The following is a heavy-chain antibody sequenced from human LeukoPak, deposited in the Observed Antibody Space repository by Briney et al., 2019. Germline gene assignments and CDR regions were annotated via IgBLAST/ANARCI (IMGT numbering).Heavy chain of an antibody. Sequence: GASVKVSCKTSGYTFTGYYLLWVRQAPGQGLEWMGWINPNSGGTNYAQKFQGRVTMTRDTSIRTAYTELSRLTSDDTAVYYCVRLYDWGRLDYWGRGTLVTVSS. V-gene: IGHV1-2*02. CDR1: GYTFTGYY. D-gene: IGHD3-9*01. CDR3: VRLYDWGRLDY. CDR2: INPNSGGT. J-gene: IGHJ4*02.